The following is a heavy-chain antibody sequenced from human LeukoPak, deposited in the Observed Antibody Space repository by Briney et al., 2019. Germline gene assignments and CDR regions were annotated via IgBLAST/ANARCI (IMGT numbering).Heavy chain of an antibody. CDR3: AREGYCSGGSCQTRHYFDY. CDR1: EFTVSTNY. Sequence: GGSLRLSCAASEFTVSTNYMNWVRQAPGKGLEWVSVVYYDGNTYYADSVKGRFTISRDNAENSLYLQMNSLRAEDTAVYYCAREGYCSGGSCQTRHYFDYWGQGTLVTVSS. J-gene: IGHJ4*02. CDR2: VYYDGNT. V-gene: IGHV3-53*01. D-gene: IGHD2-15*01.